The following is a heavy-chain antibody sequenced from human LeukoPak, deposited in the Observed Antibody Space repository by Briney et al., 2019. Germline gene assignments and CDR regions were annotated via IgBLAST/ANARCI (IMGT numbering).Heavy chain of an antibody. D-gene: IGHD2-15*01. CDR3: ARGYCSGGSCFYFDN. CDR2: INWNGGTI. Sequence: GGSLRLSCAASGFTVSSNYMSWVRQAPGKGLEWVSGINWNGGTIGYADSVKGRFTISRDNAKKSLYLQMNSLRAEDTALYYCARGYCSGGSCFYFDNWGQGTLVTVSS. J-gene: IGHJ4*02. V-gene: IGHV3-20*04. CDR1: GFTVSSNY.